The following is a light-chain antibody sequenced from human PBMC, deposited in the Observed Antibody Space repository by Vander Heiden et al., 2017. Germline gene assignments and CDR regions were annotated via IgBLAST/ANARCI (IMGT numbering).Light chain of an antibody. CDR3: SSYAGRNGVL. CDR1: SSDIGAYNF. CDR2: VVS. V-gene: IGLV2-8*01. J-gene: IGLJ2*01. Sequence: QSALTQPPSASGSPGQSVTIPCTATSSDIGAYNFVSWYQQHPGKAPKLVIYVVSERPSGVPDRFSGSKSGNTASLTVSGLQAEDEADYYCSSYAGRNGVLFGGGTKLTVL.